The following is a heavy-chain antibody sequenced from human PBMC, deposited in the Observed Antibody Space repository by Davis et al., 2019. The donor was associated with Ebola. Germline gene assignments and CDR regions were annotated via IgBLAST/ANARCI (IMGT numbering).Heavy chain of an antibody. CDR1: GFTFSSYE. D-gene: IGHD6-25*01. CDR3: TPGTSSGLDY. Sequence: GGSLRLSCAASGFTFSSYEMNWVRQAPGKGLEWVSYISSSGSTIYYADSVKGRFTISRDNAKNSLYLQMNSLRAEDTAVYYCTPGTSSGLDYWGQGTLVTVSS. V-gene: IGHV3-48*03. CDR2: ISSSGSTI. J-gene: IGHJ4*02.